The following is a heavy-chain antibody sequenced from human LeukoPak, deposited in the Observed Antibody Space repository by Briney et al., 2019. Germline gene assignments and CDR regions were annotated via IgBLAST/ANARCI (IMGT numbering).Heavy chain of an antibody. J-gene: IGHJ4*02. V-gene: IGHV5-51*01. CDR1: GYSFTTYW. CDR3: ARRGSVREFDY. D-gene: IGHD2-8*01. Sequence: GESLKISCKGSGYSFTTYWLGWVRQMPGKGLECLGVIYPGDSDTRYSPSFQGQVTISADKSISTAYLQWSSLKASDTAVYYCARRGSVREFDYWGQGTLVTVSS. CDR2: IYPGDSDT.